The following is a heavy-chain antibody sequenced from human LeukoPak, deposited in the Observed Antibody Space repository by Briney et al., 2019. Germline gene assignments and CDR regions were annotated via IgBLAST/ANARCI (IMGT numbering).Heavy chain of an antibody. V-gene: IGHV3-21*01. CDR1: GFTFSSYI. CDR3: ARSYYDSSGYPHSDLDY. D-gene: IGHD3-22*01. CDR2: ISESSVYI. J-gene: IGHJ4*02. Sequence: GGSLRLSCAGSGFTFSSYIMNWVRHAPGKGLEWVSSISESSVYINYADSVKGRFTISRDNAKYPLYLQMTSLRAEDTAVYYCARSYYDSSGYPHSDLDYWGQGTLVTVSS.